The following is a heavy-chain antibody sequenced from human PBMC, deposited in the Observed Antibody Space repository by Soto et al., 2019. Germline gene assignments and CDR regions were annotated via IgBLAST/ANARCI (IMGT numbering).Heavy chain of an antibody. CDR3: ARDRGYSPDSLDI. CDR2: IGAYNGDT. V-gene: IGHV1-18*01. J-gene: IGHJ3*02. Sequence: APLNRSRKGVGYRFCTYLSSCGRQNPGQGLKWMGWIGAYNGDTNYAQKLQGRVTMTTDTSTSTAYMELTSLRSDDTAIYSCARDRGYSPDSLDIWGQGTMVTGPS. D-gene: IGHD5-18*01. CDR1: GYRFCTYL.